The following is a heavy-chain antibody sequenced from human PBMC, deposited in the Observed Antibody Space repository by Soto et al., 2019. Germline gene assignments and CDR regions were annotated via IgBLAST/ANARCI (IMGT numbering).Heavy chain of an antibody. V-gene: IGHV4-61*01. J-gene: IGHJ5*02. CDR1: GGSVISGSYY. D-gene: IGHD3-3*02. Sequence: QVQLQESGPGLVKNSETLSLTCTVSGGSVISGSYYWSWIRQPPGQGLECIGDIYYSGSTNYNPSLKSRVTISVDTSKNQVYLKLSSVTAADKDVYYCARDLYSILSNGRFDPFGQVTLVTVAS. CDR2: IYYSGST. CDR3: ARDLYSILSNGRFDP.